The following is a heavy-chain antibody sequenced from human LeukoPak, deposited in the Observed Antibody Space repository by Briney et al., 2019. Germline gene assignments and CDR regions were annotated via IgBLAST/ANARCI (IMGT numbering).Heavy chain of an antibody. J-gene: IGHJ6*03. Sequence: SETLSLTGTVSGDSISSYYWSWIRQPAGKGLEWIGRIYTSGSTSYNPSLKSRVTMSVDTSKNQFSLKLSSVTAADTAVYYCARDPQTTYYMDVWGKGTTVTVSS. CDR2: IYTSGST. D-gene: IGHD1-1*01. CDR3: ARDPQTTYYMDV. V-gene: IGHV4-4*07. CDR1: GDSISSYY.